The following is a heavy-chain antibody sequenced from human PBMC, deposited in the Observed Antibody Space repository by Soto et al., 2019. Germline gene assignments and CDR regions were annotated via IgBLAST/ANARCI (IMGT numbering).Heavy chain of an antibody. CDR2: IIPIFGTA. V-gene: IGHV1-69*13. Sequence: ASVKVSCKASGGTFSSYAISWVRQAPGQGLEWMGGIIPIFGTANYAQKFQGRVTITADESTSTAYMELSSLRSEDTAVYYCARGLLHRGYCISTSCPPADYYGMDVWGQGTTVTVSS. CDR3: ARGLLHRGYCISTSCPPADYYGMDV. J-gene: IGHJ6*02. CDR1: GGTFSSYA. D-gene: IGHD2-2*01.